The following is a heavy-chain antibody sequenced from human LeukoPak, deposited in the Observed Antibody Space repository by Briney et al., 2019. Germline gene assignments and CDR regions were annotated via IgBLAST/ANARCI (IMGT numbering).Heavy chain of an antibody. CDR1: GFAFGSYA. Sequence: PGGSLRLSCAASGFAFGSYAMSWVRQAPGKGLEWVTGTAYDGSRKHYADSVKGRFTISRDNSRNTMDLQMNSLRVEDTAVYHCTRYDSSRFDPWGQGTLVIVSA. V-gene: IGHV3-30*03. D-gene: IGHD3-3*01. J-gene: IGHJ5*02. CDR3: TRYDSSRFDP. CDR2: TAYDGSRK.